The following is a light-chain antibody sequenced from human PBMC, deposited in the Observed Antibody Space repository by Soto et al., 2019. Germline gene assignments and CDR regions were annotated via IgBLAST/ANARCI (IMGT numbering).Light chain of an antibody. V-gene: IGKV1-5*01. CDR2: EAF. J-gene: IGKJ1*01. CDR3: QHYNSYSEA. Sequence: DIQMTQSPSTLPASVGDRVTITCRASQTFNSWVTWYQQKPGKAPKLLIYEAFTLQSGVPSRFSGSGSGTEFTLTISSLQPDDFATYYCQHYNSYSEAFGQGTKVDIK. CDR1: QTFNSW.